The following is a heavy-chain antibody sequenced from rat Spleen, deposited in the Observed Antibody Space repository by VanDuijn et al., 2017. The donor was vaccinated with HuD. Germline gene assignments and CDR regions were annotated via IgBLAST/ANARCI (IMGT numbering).Heavy chain of an antibody. CDR1: GFTFSNFG. D-gene: IGHD1-1*01. CDR3: TTGTTVVGFDY. CDR2: ISNGCGNN. Sequence: EVQLVESGGGLVQPGRSLKLSCEVSGFTFSNFGFVWVRQAPTKGLEWVASISNGCGNNYYLDSVKGRFTVSRDNAKSTLYLQMDSLRSEDTATYYCTTGTTVVGFDYWGQGVMVTVSS. V-gene: IGHV5S13*01. J-gene: IGHJ2*01.